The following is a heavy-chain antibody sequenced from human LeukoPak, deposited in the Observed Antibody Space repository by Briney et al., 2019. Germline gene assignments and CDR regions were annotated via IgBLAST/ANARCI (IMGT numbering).Heavy chain of an antibody. D-gene: IGHD3-10*01. CDR3: ARDRRGYYDSGSYYPLI. CDR2: INPNSGGT. J-gene: IGHJ4*02. CDR1: GYRFTGYY. V-gene: IGHV1-2*02. Sequence: ASVKVSCKASGYRFTGYYIHWARQAPGQGLEWMGWINPNSGGTNYAQKFQGRVTMTRDTSVSTANMEVSRLRSDDTAVYFCARDRRGYYDSGSYYPLIWGQGTLVTVSS.